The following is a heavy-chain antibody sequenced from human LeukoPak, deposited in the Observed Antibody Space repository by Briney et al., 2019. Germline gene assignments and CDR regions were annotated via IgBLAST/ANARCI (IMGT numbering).Heavy chain of an antibody. Sequence: SETLSLTCTVSGGSISSYYWSWIRQPPGKGLEWIGYIYYSGTTNYNPSLKSRVTISVDTSKNQCSLKLSSVTAADTAVYYCARGVYIAAAQYGYWGQGTLVTGSS. J-gene: IGHJ4*02. D-gene: IGHD6-13*01. CDR1: GGSISSYY. CDR3: ARGVYIAAAQYGY. CDR2: IYYSGTT. V-gene: IGHV4-59*01.